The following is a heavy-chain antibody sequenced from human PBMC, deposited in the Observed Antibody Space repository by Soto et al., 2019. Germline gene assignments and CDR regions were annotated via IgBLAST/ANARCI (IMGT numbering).Heavy chain of an antibody. CDR2: IYYSGTT. CDR1: GGSISSSSSD. D-gene: IGHD6-6*01. V-gene: IGHV4-39*01. CDR3: ARMTRSSMSCYYFDS. Sequence: PSETLSLTCTVSGGSISSSSSDWVWIRQPPGKRLDWIGNIYYSGTTSYNPSLQSRLTIYVDTPKNQFSLNLSSVTAANTAVYNCARMTRSSMSCYYFDSWGQGALVTVSS. J-gene: IGHJ4*02.